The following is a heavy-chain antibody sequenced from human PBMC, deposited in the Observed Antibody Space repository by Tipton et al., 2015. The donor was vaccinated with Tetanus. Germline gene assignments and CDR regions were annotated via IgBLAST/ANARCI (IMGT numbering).Heavy chain of an antibody. CDR1: GYSFTSYW. Sequence: QLVQSGAEVKKPGESLKISCKGSGYSFTSYWIGWVRQMPGKGLEWMGIIYPGDSDTRYSPSFQGQVTISADKSISPASLQWSSLKASDTAMYYCARRDYYDSSGYSRGGMDVWGQGTTVTVSS. D-gene: IGHD3-22*01. CDR3: ARRDYYDSSGYSRGGMDV. V-gene: IGHV5-51*01. CDR2: IYPGDSDT. J-gene: IGHJ6*02.